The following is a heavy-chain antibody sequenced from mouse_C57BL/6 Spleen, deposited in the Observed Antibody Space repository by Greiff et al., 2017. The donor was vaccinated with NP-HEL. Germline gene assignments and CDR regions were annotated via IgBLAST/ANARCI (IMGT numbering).Heavy chain of an antibody. J-gene: IGHJ4*01. CDR1: GFTFSSYA. D-gene: IGHD1-3*01. Sequence: EVKLMESGGGLVKPGGSLKLSCAASGFTFSSYAMSWVRQTPEKRLEWVATISDGGSYTYYPDNVKGRFTISRDNAKNNLYLQMSHLKSEDTAMYYCAREELWGLDVGYAMDYWGQGTSVTVSS. V-gene: IGHV5-4*01. CDR2: ISDGGSYT. CDR3: AREELWGLDVGYAMDY.